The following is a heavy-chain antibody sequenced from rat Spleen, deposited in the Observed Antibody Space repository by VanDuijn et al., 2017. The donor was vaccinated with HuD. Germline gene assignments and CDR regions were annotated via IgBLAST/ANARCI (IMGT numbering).Heavy chain of an antibody. V-gene: IGHV5-25*01. CDR3: TSHASYSTYSPFVY. CDR1: GFTFRNYD. J-gene: IGHJ3*01. D-gene: IGHD1-2*01. CDR2: ISTGGGKT. Sequence: EVQLVESGGDLVQPGRSLKLSCAASGFTFRNYDMAWVRQAPTKSLDWVASISTGGGKTYYRDSVKGRFTISRENAKSTLFLQMDSLRSEDTATYYCTSHASYSTYSPFVYWGQGTLVTVSS.